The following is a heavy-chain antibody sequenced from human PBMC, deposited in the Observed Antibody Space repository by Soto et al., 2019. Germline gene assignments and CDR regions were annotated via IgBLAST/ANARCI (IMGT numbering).Heavy chain of an antibody. J-gene: IGHJ4*02. D-gene: IGHD1-26*01. CDR1: GFTFRGHW. V-gene: IGHV3-74*03. Sequence: EVRLVESGGAVVPPGGSLRLTCEASGFTFRGHWMHWVRRAPGKGLVWGSHIDTDGSTGGTSYADSVKGQFTVSRDDSTDRLYLKMHDLRVEETAVYYCARGRGTYYADSWCQGTLVTVSS. CDR2: IDTDGSTGGT. CDR3: ARGRGTYYADS.